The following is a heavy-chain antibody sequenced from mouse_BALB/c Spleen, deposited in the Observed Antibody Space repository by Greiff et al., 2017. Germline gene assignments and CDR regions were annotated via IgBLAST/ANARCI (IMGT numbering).Heavy chain of an antibody. V-gene: IGHV2-2*02. CDR1: GFSLTSYG. CDR3: ATSYYRYPWFAY. D-gene: IGHD2-14*01. CDR2: IWSGGST. Sequence: QVQLKESGPGLVQPSQSLSITCTVSGFSLTSYGVHWVRQSPGKGLEWLGVIWSGGSTDYNAAFISRLSISKDNSKSQVFFKMNSLQANDTAIYYCATSYYRYPWFAYWGQGTLVTVSA. J-gene: IGHJ3*01.